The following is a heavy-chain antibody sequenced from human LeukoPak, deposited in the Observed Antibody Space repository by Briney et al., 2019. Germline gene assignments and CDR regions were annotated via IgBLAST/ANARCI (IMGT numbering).Heavy chain of an antibody. CDR1: GFDFNNYA. D-gene: IGHD1-1*01. J-gene: IGHJ4*02. CDR2: ISYDETSI. V-gene: IGHV3-30*04. CDR3: SRDPGTRSQLPHFDY. Sequence: QPGRSLRLSCVASGFDFNNYAMHWVRQVPGKGLEWVGFISYDETSIYYAGSVKGRFTISRDNSENTLYLQMNSLRPEDTAVYFCSRDPGTRSQLPHFDYWGQGTLVTVSS.